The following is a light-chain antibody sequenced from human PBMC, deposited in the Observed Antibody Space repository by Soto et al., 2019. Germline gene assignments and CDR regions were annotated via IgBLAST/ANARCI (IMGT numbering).Light chain of an antibody. CDR1: TGAVTSGHY. J-gene: IGLJ3*02. CDR3: FLYYNGPRV. V-gene: IGLV7-46*01. Sequence: QAVVTQEPSLTVSPGGTVTLTCGSSTGAVTSGHYPYWFQQKPGQAPRTLIYDTSKKHSWTPARFSGSLLVGKAALTLSGAQADDEADYYCFLYYNGPRVFGGGTKLTVL. CDR2: DTS.